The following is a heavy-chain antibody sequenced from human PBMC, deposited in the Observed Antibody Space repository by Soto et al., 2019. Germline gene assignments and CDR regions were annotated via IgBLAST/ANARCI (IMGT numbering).Heavy chain of an antibody. CDR3: ARVQYSSSSVGQFYYGMDV. D-gene: IGHD6-6*01. CDR1: GYSFTSYW. V-gene: IGHV5-51*01. CDR2: IYPGDSDT. J-gene: IGHJ6*02. Sequence: PGESLKISCKGSGYSFTSYWIGWVRQMPGKGLEWMRIIYPGDSDTRYSPSFQGQVTISADKSISTAYLQWSSLKASDTAMYYCARVQYSSSSVGQFYYGMDVWGQGTTVTVSS.